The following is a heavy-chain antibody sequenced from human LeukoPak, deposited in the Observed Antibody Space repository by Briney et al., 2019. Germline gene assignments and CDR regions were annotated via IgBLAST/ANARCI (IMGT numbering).Heavy chain of an antibody. D-gene: IGHD6-19*01. J-gene: IGHJ5*02. CDR1: GYTFTDYY. Sequence: GASVKVSCKASGYTFTDYYMQWERQAPGQGLEWMGWINPNSGDTTYAQKFQGRVTMTRDTSISTAYMELSSLRSDDTAVYYCARVPFRSSGWHDHWGQGTLVTVSS. CDR3: ARVPFRSSGWHDH. CDR2: INPNSGDT. V-gene: IGHV1-2*02.